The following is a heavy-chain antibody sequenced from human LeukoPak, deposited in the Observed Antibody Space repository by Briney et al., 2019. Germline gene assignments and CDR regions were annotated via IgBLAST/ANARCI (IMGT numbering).Heavy chain of an antibody. CDR1: GGPISSSSYY. J-gene: IGHJ3*02. CDR3: ARWVLGYCSSTSCGQGAFDI. D-gene: IGHD2-2*01. CDR2: IYYSGST. V-gene: IGHV4-39*07. Sequence: PSETLSLTCTVSGGPISSSSYYWGWIRQPPGKGLEWIGSIYYSGSTYYNPSLKSRVTISVDTSKNQFSLKLSSVTAADTAVYYCARWVLGYCSSTSCGQGAFDIWGQGTMVTVSS.